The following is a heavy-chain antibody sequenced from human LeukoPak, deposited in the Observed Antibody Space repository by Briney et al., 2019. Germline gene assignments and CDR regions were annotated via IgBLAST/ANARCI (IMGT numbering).Heavy chain of an antibody. CDR1: GFTVSSNY. CDR3: AGEYYDNSGGEDAFDI. Sequence: PGGSLRLSCAASGFTVSSNYMNWVRQAPGKGLEWVSVIYSGGSTSYADSVEGRFTISRDNSNNTLYLQMNSLRAEDTAMYYCAGEYYDNSGGEDAFDIWGPGTMVTVSS. V-gene: IGHV3-53*01. CDR2: IYSGGST. D-gene: IGHD3-22*01. J-gene: IGHJ3*02.